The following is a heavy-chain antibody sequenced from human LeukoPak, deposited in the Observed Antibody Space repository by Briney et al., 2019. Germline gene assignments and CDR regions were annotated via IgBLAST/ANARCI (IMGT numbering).Heavy chain of an antibody. CDR1: GGSISSGDYY. J-gene: IGHJ3*02. CDR3: ARISGRITMVRGDAFDS. Sequence: SETLSLTWTVSGGSISSGDYYWSWIRQPPGKGLEWIGYIYYSGSTYYNPSLKSRVTISVDTSKNQFSLKLSSVTAADTAVYYCARISGRITMVRGDAFDSWGQGTMVTVSS. V-gene: IGHV4-30-4*01. D-gene: IGHD3-10*01. CDR2: IYYSGST.